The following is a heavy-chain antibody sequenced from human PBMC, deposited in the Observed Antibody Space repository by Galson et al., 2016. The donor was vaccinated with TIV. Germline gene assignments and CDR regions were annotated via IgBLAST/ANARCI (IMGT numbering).Heavy chain of an antibody. CDR2: INTGNGNT. Sequence: SVKVSGKASGYSFTNYNIHWVRQAPGQGLEWMGWINTGNGNTKYSQKLKGRVTLSGDTSATTAYMELNSLTSEDMAAYYCARGIVGASKAFDVWGQGTMVTVSS. J-gene: IGHJ3*01. D-gene: IGHD1-26*01. CDR1: GYSFTNYN. V-gene: IGHV1-3*04. CDR3: ARGIVGASKAFDV.